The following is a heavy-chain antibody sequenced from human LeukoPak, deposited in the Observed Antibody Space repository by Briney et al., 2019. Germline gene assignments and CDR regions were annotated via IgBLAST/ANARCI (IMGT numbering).Heavy chain of an antibody. CDR3: VINLYNPGDY. J-gene: IGHJ4*02. CDR2: ISSDGSST. D-gene: IGHD1-14*01. Sequence: PGGSLRLFRAASGFTFSNYEMNWVRQAPGPGLVWVSRISSDGSSTSYGDSVKGRFTISRDNAKNTLYLQMNSLRAEDTAVYYYVINLYNPGDYWGQGTLVTVSS. V-gene: IGHV3-74*01. CDR1: GFTFSNYE.